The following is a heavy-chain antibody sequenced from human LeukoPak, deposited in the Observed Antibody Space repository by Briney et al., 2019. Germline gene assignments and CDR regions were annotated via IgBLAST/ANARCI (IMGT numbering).Heavy chain of an antibody. CDR2: ISAYNGNT. CDR1: GYTFTSYG. Sequence: ASVKVSCKASGYTFTSYGISWVRQAPGQGLEWMGWISAYNGNTNYAQKLQGRVTMTTDTSTSTAYMELRSLRSDDTAVYHCARVRSRNCSGGSCYYYGMDVWGQGTTVTVSS. D-gene: IGHD2-15*01. CDR3: ARVRSRNCSGGSCYYYGMDV. J-gene: IGHJ6*02. V-gene: IGHV1-18*01.